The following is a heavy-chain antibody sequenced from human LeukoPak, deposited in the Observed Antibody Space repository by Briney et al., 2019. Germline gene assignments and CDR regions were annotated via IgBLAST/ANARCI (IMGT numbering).Heavy chain of an antibody. Sequence: PGGSLRLSCAASGFAFSNFAMHWVRQAPGKGLEWVAVVSYEGTIKYYSDSAKGRFTISRDNSNSLISLQMNNLTTEDTAVYYCAREKFDSWGQGTLVIVSS. J-gene: IGHJ5*01. CDR3: AREKFDS. CDR2: VSYEGTIK. CDR1: GFAFSNFA. V-gene: IGHV3-30*14.